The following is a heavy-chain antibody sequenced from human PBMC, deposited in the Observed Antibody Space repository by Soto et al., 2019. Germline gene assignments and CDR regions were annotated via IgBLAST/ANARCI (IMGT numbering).Heavy chain of an antibody. V-gene: IGHV3-74*01. CDR2: INSDGSTK. J-gene: IGHJ6*03. CDR1: GFTFNSHW. Sequence: EVQLVESGGGLVHPGGSLRLSCAASGFTFNSHWMHWARQAPGKGLVWISRINSDGSTKNYADSVKGRLTISRDNAKNTVYVQINSLRAEDTAVYYCARGAKGAYYMDVWGKGTTVTVSS. CDR3: ARGAKGAYYMDV. D-gene: IGHD2-21*01.